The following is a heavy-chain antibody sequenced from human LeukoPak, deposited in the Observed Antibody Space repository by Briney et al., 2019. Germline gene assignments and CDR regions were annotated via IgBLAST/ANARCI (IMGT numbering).Heavy chain of an antibody. CDR2: IIPIFGTA. CDR1: GGTFSSYA. Sequence: SVKVSCKASGGTFSSYAISWVRQAPGQGLEWMGGIIPIFGTASYAQKFQGRVTITADESTSTAYMELSSLRSEDTAVYYCARGNPGCSSTSCYGFDYWGQGTLVTVSS. CDR3: ARGNPGCSSTSCYGFDY. V-gene: IGHV1-69*13. J-gene: IGHJ4*02. D-gene: IGHD2-2*01.